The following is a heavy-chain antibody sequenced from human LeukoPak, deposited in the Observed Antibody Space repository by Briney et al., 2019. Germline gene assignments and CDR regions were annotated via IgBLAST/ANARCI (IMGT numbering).Heavy chain of an antibody. Sequence: SETLSLTCTVSGGSISSYYWSWIRQTPGKGLEWIGYIYYSGSTNYNPSLKSRVTISVDTSKNQFSLKLSSVTAADTAVYYCARGSGSSGWYYFDYWGQGTLVTVSS. CDR1: GGSISSYY. J-gene: IGHJ4*02. D-gene: IGHD6-19*01. V-gene: IGHV4-59*01. CDR2: IYYSGST. CDR3: ARGSGSSGWYYFDY.